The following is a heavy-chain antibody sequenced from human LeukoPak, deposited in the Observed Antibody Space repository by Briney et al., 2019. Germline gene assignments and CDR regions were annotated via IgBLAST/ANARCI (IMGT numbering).Heavy chain of an antibody. J-gene: IGHJ5*02. D-gene: IGHD3-10*01. CDR2: IYTSGST. CDR3: ARHYGSGMDYFDP. Sequence: PSQTLSLTCTVSSGSISSSNYYWSWIRQPAGKGLEWIGRIYTSGSTNHNPSLNSRVTISVDTSKNQCSLKLTSVTAADTAVYYCARHYGSGMDYFDPWGQGTLVTVSS. CDR1: SGSISSSNYY. V-gene: IGHV4-61*02.